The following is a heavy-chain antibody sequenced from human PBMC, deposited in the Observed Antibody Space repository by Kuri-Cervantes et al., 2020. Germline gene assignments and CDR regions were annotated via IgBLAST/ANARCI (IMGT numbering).Heavy chain of an antibody. CDR3: TYTYMDV. D-gene: IGHD2-2*02. CDR2: IRSEANSYAT. CDR1: GFTFSGSA. J-gene: IGHJ6*03. V-gene: IGHV3-73*01. Sequence: GALKISCAASGFTFSGSAMHWVRQASGKGLEWVGRIRSEANSYATAYAASVKGRFTISRDDSKNTAYLQMNSLKTEDTAVYYCTYTYMDVWGKGTTVTVSS.